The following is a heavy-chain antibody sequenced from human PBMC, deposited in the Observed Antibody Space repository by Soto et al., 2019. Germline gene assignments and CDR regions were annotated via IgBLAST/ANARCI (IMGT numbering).Heavy chain of an antibody. CDR3: AHSRWYYDTIMGFXY. Sequence: SGPTLVNPTQTLTLTCTFSGFSLSTSGVGVGWIHQPPGKALEWLALIYWNDDKRYSPSLKSRLTITKDTSKNHVVITMTNMDPVDTATFYCAHSRWYYDTIMGFXYWGQGTLVTVSS. V-gene: IGHV2-5*01. CDR1: GFSLSTSGVG. J-gene: IGHJ4*02. CDR2: IYWNDDK. D-gene: IGHD3-22*01.